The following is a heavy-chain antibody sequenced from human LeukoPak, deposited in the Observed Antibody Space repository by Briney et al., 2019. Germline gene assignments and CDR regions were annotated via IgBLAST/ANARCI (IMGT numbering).Heavy chain of an antibody. J-gene: IGHJ4*02. Sequence: SETLSLTCAVYGGSFSGYYWSWIRQPPGKGLEWIGYIYYSGSTYYNPSLKSRVTISVDTSKNQFSLKLSSVTAADTAVYYCARDRLPGPRWGQGTLVTVSS. CDR2: IYYSGST. V-gene: IGHV4-30-4*08. CDR3: ARDRLPGPR. D-gene: IGHD2-21*01. CDR1: GGSFSGYY.